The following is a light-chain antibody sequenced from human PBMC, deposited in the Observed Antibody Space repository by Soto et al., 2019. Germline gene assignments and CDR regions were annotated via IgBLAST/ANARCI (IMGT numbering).Light chain of an antibody. J-gene: IGKJ1*01. Sequence: IQMTQSPSSLSASVGDIVTIACRASQSISSYLNWYQQKPGKAPKLLIYAASSLQSGVPSRFSGSGSGTDFTLTISSLQPEDFATYYCQQSYSTPRTFGQGAKVDIK. CDR2: AAS. CDR1: QSISSY. V-gene: IGKV1-39*01. CDR3: QQSYSTPRT.